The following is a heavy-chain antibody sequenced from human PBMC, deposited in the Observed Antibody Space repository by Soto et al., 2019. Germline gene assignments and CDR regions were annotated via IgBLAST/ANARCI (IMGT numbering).Heavy chain of an antibody. D-gene: IGHD5-12*01. V-gene: IGHV4-59*01. CDR2: IYYSGST. CDR1: GGSISSYY. CDR3: ARGRNSGYPFDY. Sequence: QVQLQASGPGLVKPSATLSLTCTVSGGSISSYYWSWIRQPPGKGLEWIGYIYYSGSTNYNPSLKSRVTISVDTSKNQFSLKLSSVTAADTAVYYCARGRNSGYPFDYWGQGTLVTVSS. J-gene: IGHJ4*02.